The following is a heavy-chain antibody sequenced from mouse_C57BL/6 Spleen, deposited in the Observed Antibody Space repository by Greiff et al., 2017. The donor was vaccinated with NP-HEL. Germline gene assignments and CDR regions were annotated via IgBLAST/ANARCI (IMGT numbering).Heavy chain of an antibody. CDR3: ARSYGSSYNYYAMVY. CDR2: IYPRDGST. D-gene: IGHD1-1*01. Sequence: QVQLQQSDAELVKPGASVKISCKVSGYTFTDHTIHWLKQRPEQGLAWIGYIYPRDGSTKYNEKFKGQATLTADTSSSTAYMQINSLTSEDSAVYFCARSYGSSYNYYAMVYGGQGTSVTVSS. V-gene: IGHV1-78*01. J-gene: IGHJ4*01. CDR1: GYTFTDHT.